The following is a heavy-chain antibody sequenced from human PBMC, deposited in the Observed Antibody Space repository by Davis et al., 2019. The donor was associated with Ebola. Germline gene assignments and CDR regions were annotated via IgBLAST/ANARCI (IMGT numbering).Heavy chain of an antibody. V-gene: IGHV3-21*01. CDR1: GFTFSDYY. CDR2: ISSGSDYI. Sequence: PGGSLRLSCAASGFTFSDYYMNWVRQAPGKGLEWVSSISSGSDYIFYADSVKGRFTVSRDNAKNSLYLQINSLRGEDTAVYYCARDGEAFDSRGSYEVPFDYWGQGTLVTVSS. D-gene: IGHD3-22*01. J-gene: IGHJ4*02. CDR3: ARDGEAFDSRGSYEVPFDY.